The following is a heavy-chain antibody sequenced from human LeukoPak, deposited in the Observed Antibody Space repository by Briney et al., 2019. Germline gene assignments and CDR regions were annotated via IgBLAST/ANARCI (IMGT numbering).Heavy chain of an antibody. J-gene: IGHJ4*02. CDR3: ARDLGNGWYGFD. Sequence: ASVKVSCKASGYTFTGYYMHWVRQAPGQGLEWMGWINTGSGHAEYSQKFQGRVTITGDTSASTGYLEVSSLRSEDTAVYYCARDLGNGWYGFDWGQGTPVTVSS. D-gene: IGHD6-19*01. CDR2: INTGSGHA. CDR1: GYTFTGYY. V-gene: IGHV1-3*04.